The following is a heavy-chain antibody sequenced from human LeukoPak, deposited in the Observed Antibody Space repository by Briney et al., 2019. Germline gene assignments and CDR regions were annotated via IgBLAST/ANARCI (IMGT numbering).Heavy chain of an antibody. D-gene: IGHD3-10*01. Sequence: GGSLRLSCAASGFTFSSNAMHWVRQAPGKGLEGVAVISYDGSNKHYADSVKGRFTISRDNSKNTLYLQMSSLRAEDTSIYYCSRGSVSSTRGWFDPWGQGTLVTVSS. V-gene: IGHV3-30-3*01. J-gene: IGHJ5*02. CDR2: ISYDGSNK. CDR3: SRGSVSSTRGWFDP. CDR1: GFTFSSNA.